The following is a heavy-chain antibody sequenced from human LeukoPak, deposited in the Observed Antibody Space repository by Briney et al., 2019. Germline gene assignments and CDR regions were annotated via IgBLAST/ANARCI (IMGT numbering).Heavy chain of an antibody. CDR2: ISSNGGST. D-gene: IGHD3-9*01. CDR1: GFTFSSYA. J-gene: IGHJ4*02. V-gene: IGHV3-64*01. CDR3: AREFTNYDILTGYCDY. Sequence: PGGSLRLSCAASGFTFSSYAMPWVRQAPGKGLEYVSAISSNGGSTYYANSVKGRFTISRDNSKNTLYLQMGSLRAEDMAVYYCAREFTNYDILTGYCDYWGQGTLVTVSS.